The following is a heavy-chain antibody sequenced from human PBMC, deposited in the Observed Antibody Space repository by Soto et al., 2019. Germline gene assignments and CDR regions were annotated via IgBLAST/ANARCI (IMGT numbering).Heavy chain of an antibody. CDR2: ISAYNGNT. D-gene: IGHD6-19*01. CDR3: ARDRWVSSGWSETPQAHFDY. Sequence: GSSVKVSCKASGYTFTSYCISWVRQAPGQGVEWMGWISAYNGNTNYAQKLQGRVTMTTDTSTSTAYMELRSLRSDDAAVYYCARDRWVSSGWSETPQAHFDYWGQGTLVTVSS. V-gene: IGHV1-18*01. J-gene: IGHJ4*02. CDR1: GYTFTSYC.